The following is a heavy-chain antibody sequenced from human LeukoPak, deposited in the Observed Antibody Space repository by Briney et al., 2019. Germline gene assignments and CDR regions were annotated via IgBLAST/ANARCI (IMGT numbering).Heavy chain of an antibody. CDR2: IYHSGST. D-gene: IGHD7-27*01. Sequence: SQTLSLTCTVSGGSISSGGYYWSWIRQPPGKGLEWIGYIYHSGSTYYNPSLKSRVTISVDRSKNQFSLKLSSVTAADTAVYYCARTGEGSWFDPWGQGTLVTVSS. CDR1: GGSISSGGYY. J-gene: IGHJ5*02. V-gene: IGHV4-30-2*01. CDR3: ARTGEGSWFDP.